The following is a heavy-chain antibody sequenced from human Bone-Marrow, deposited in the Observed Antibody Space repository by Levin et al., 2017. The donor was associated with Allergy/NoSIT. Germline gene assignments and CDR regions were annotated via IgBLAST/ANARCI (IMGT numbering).Heavy chain of an antibody. Sequence: GESLKISCKASGYTFTGYYMHWVRQAPGQELEWMGWINPNSGGTNYAQKFQGRVTMTRDTSISTAYMELSRLRSDDTAVYYCAREAGKTYYYDSSGYFLSWGQGTLVTVSS. CDR2: INPNSGGT. J-gene: IGHJ5*02. CDR1: GYTFTGYY. V-gene: IGHV1-2*02. CDR3: AREAGKTYYYDSSGYFLS. D-gene: IGHD3-22*01.